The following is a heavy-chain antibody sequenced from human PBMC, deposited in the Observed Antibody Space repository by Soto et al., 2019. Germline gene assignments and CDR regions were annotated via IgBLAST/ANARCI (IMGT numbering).Heavy chain of an antibody. Sequence: EVQLLESGGGLIQPGGSLRLSCTASGFTFSSCAMSWVRQAPGKGLEWVSGISGSGANTNYADSVKGRFTISRDNSKNTLYLQMISLRAEDTAVYYCAKDAYGDPGCNYFDYWGQGALVTVSS. D-gene: IGHD4-17*01. CDR3: AKDAYGDPGCNYFDY. CDR2: ISGSGANT. CDR1: GFTFSSCA. V-gene: IGHV3-23*01. J-gene: IGHJ4*02.